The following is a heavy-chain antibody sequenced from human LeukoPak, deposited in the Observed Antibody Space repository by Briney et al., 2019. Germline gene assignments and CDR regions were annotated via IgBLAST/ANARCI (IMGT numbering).Heavy chain of an antibody. CDR1: GGTFSSYA. D-gene: IGHD1/OR15-1a*01. CDR3: ARDLSTNSDFDY. J-gene: IGHJ4*02. Sequence: SVNVSRQASGGTFSSYAINWVRQAPGQGLEWMGRIIPILGIANYAQKFQGRVTITADKSTSTAYMGLSSLRSEDTAVYYCARDLSTNSDFDYWGQGTLVTVSS. V-gene: IGHV1-69*04. CDR2: IIPILGIA.